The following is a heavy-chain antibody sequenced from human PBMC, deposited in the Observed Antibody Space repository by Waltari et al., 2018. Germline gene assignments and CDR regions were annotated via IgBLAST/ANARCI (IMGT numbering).Heavy chain of an antibody. CDR1: GGSISSSSYY. Sequence: QLQLQESGPGLVKPSETLSLTCTVSGGSISSSSYYWGWIRQPPGKGLGWIGGIYYSGCTYYNQYRKRRVTRSVDTSKNQFSLKLSSVTAADTAVYYCASTVYYDSSGWTYYFDYWGQGTLVTVSS. CDR2: IYYSGCT. CDR3: ASTVYYDSSGWTYYFDY. J-gene: IGHJ4*02. D-gene: IGHD3-22*01. V-gene: IGHV4-39*01.